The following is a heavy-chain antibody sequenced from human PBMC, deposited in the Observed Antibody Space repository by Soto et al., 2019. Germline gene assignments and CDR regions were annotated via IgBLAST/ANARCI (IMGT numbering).Heavy chain of an antibody. J-gene: IGHJ4*02. Sequence: PSETLSLTCAVSGGSISSGGYSWSWIRQPPGKGLEWIGYIYHSGSTYYNPSLKSRVTISVDRSKNQFSLKLSSVTAADTAVYYCARARWELLAYYFDYWGQGTLVTVSS. CDR1: GGSISSGGYS. CDR3: ARARWELLAYYFDY. V-gene: IGHV4-30-2*01. D-gene: IGHD1-26*01. CDR2: IYHSGST.